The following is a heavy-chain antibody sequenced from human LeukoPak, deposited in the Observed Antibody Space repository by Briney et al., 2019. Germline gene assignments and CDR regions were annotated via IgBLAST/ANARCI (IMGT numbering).Heavy chain of an antibody. CDR2: INHSGST. Sequence: SETLSLTCAVYGGSFSGYYWSWIRQPPGKGLDWIGEINHSGSTNYNPSLKSRVTISVDTPKNQFSLKLSCVSAADTAAYYCARGLFYVILTGYWMGAYAFDIWGQGTMVTVSS. D-gene: IGHD3-9*01. J-gene: IGHJ3*02. CDR3: ARGLFYVILTGYWMGAYAFDI. CDR1: GGSFSGYY. V-gene: IGHV4-34*01.